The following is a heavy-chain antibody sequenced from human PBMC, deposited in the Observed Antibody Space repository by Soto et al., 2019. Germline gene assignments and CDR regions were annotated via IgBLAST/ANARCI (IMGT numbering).Heavy chain of an antibody. CDR2: ISAYNGNT. CDR3: ARDGPYSSGWSTPGGMDV. CDR1: GYPFTSYG. Sequence: GGSGQVSFKASGYPFTSYGVSFVRQAPGQGLEWMGWISAYNGNTNYAQKLQGRVTMATDTSTSTAYMELRRLRSDDTAVYYCARDGPYSSGWSTPGGMDVWGQGTTVTVSS. D-gene: IGHD6-19*01. J-gene: IGHJ6*01. V-gene: IGHV1-18*04.